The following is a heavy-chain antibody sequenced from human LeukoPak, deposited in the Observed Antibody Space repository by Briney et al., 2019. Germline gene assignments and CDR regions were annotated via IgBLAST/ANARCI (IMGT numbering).Heavy chain of an antibody. CDR1: GGSTSSYY. J-gene: IGHJ4*02. Sequence: SETLSLTCTVSGGSTSSYYWSWIRQPPGKGLEWIGYIYYSGSTNYNPSLKSRVTISVDTSKNQFSLKLSSVTAADTAVYYCARQVAAAGTGLFDYWGQGTLVTVSS. V-gene: IGHV4-59*08. CDR2: IYYSGST. CDR3: ARQVAAAGTGLFDY. D-gene: IGHD6-13*01.